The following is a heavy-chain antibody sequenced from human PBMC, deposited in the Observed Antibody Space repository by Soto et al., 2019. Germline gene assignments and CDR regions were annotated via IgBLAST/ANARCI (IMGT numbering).Heavy chain of an antibody. CDR3: ARDLFNDYDYTKGTAFDI. D-gene: IGHD3-16*01. Sequence: GGSLRLSCAASGFTVSSNYMSWVRQAPGKGLEWVSVIYSGGSTYYADSVKGRFTISRDNSKNTLYLQMNSLRAEDTAVYYCARDLFNDYDYTKGTAFDIWGQGTMVTVSS. V-gene: IGHV3-66*01. J-gene: IGHJ3*02. CDR2: IYSGGST. CDR1: GFTVSSNY.